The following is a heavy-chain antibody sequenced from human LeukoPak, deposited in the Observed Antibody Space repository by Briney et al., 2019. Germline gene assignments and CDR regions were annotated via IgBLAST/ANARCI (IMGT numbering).Heavy chain of an antibody. D-gene: IGHD3-10*01. Sequence: SETLSLTCTVSGYSISSGYYWGWIRQPPGKGLEWIGSIYYSGSTYYNPSLKSRVTISVDTSKNQFSLKLSSVTAADTAVYYCARLALNYYGSGSYLRDWGQGTLVTVSS. CDR1: GYSISSGYY. V-gene: IGHV4-38-2*02. J-gene: IGHJ4*02. CDR3: ARLALNYYGSGSYLRD. CDR2: IYYSGST.